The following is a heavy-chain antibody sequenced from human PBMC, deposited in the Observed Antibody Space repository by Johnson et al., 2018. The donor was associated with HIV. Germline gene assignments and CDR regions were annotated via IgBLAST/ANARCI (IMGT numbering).Heavy chain of an antibody. CDR3: ARAGRWSGDTFDI. J-gene: IGHJ3*02. Sequence: QVQLVESGGGLVKPGGSLRLSCAASGFTFSSYAMHWVRQAPGKGLEWVAVISYDGSNKYYADSVKGRFTISRDNSKNTLYLQMNSLRAEDTAVYYCARAGRWSGDTFDIWGQGTMVTVSS. V-gene: IGHV3-30*04. D-gene: IGHD3-10*01. CDR1: GFTFSSYA. CDR2: ISYDGSNK.